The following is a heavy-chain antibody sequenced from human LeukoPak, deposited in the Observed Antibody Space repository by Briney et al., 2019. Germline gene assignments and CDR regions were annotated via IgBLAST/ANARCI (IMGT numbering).Heavy chain of an antibody. J-gene: IGHJ3*02. CDR1: GFTFSYSG. V-gene: IGHV3-33*01. CDR2: IWSDGSTK. D-gene: IGHD3-16*01. Sequence: GGSLRLSCVASGFTFSYSGMHWVRQAPGKGLEWVAVIWSDGSTKKYADSVKGRFTISRDNSRNTLYLQINSLRDEDRAVYYCARDLGGSPFDIWGQGTMVTVSS. CDR3: ARDLGGSPFDI.